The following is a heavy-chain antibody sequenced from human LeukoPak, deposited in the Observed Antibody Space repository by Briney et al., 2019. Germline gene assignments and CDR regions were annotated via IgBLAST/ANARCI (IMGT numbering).Heavy chain of an antibody. J-gene: IGHJ4*02. CDR1: GFTFSSYG. V-gene: IGHV3-33*01. CDR2: IWYDGSNK. CDR3: AREDCSGGSCYIDY. Sequence: GGSLRLSCAASGFTFSSYGMHWVRQAPGKGLEWVGVIWYDGSNKYYADSVKGRFTISRDNSKNTLYLQMNSLRAEDTAVYYCAREDCSGGSCYIDYWGQGTLVTVSS. D-gene: IGHD2-15*01.